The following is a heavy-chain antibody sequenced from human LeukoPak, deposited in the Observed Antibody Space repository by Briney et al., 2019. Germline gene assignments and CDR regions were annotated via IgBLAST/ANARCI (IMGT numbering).Heavy chain of an antibody. Sequence: PGGSLRLSCAASGFTFSSYWMSWVRQAPGKGLEWVANINKDGGEKYYVDSVKGRFTISRDNAKNSLYLQMNSLRAEDTAVYYCARADYGDCIDYWGQGTLVTVSS. CDR3: ARADYGDCIDY. CDR2: INKDGGEK. J-gene: IGHJ4*02. D-gene: IGHD4-17*01. CDR1: GFTFSSYW. V-gene: IGHV3-7*01.